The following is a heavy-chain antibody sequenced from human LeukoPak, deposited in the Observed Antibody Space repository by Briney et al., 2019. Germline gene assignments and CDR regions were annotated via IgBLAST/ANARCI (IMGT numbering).Heavy chain of an antibody. CDR1: GFTFGDSE. D-gene: IGHD2-15*01. V-gene: IGHV3-7*01. CDR3: AGGQGWHFDL. Sequence: GGSLRLSCTGSGFTFGDSEMSWVRQAPGKGLEWVADIRQDGSDEHYVASVKGRFTISRDSTSLFLQMNSLRAEDTAVYYCAGGQGWHFDLWGRGTLITVSS. CDR2: IRQDGSDE. J-gene: IGHJ2*01.